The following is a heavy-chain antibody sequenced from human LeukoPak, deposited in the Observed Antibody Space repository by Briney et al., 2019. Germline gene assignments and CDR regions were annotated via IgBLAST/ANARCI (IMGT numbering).Heavy chain of an antibody. J-gene: IGHJ5*02. V-gene: IGHV4-31*03. D-gene: IGHD4-11*01. CDR1: GDSISGGGYY. CDR2: IYYSGST. CDR3: AREMTTESNWFDP. Sequence: PSETLSLTCTVSGDSISGGGYYWSWIRQHPGKGLEWIGYIYYSGSTYYNPSLKSRVTISVDTSKNQFSLKLSSVTAAVTAMYYCAREMTTESNWFDPWGQGTLVTVSS.